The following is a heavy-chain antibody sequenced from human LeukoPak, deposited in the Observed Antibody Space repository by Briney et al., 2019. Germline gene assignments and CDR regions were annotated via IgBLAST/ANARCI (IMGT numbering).Heavy chain of an antibody. V-gene: IGHV1-2*02. CDR3: ARVRVNSCDY. CDR2: IRGDTGDT. CDR1: GYPVIDCY. D-gene: IGHD2-15*01. J-gene: IGHJ4*02. Sequence: ASVTVSCKTSGYPVIDCYMHWVRQAPGQGLEWMGWIRGDTGDTDSPQKFRGRVTMTRDTSTDTAYLELSRLRYDDTAIYFCARVRVNSCDYWGQGTLVTVSS.